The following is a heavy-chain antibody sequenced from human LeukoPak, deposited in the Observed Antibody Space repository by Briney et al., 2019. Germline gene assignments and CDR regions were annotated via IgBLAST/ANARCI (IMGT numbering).Heavy chain of an antibody. V-gene: IGHV3-21*01. Sequence: GGSLRLSCAASGFTVSSNYMSWVRQAPGKGLEWVSAISGSGTNTYYAGSVKGRFTISRDNAKNSLYLQMNSLRAEDTAVYYCARGKGYSYDFDYWGQGTLVTVSS. J-gene: IGHJ4*02. CDR2: ISGSGTNT. CDR3: ARGKGYSYDFDY. CDR1: GFTVSSNY. D-gene: IGHD5-18*01.